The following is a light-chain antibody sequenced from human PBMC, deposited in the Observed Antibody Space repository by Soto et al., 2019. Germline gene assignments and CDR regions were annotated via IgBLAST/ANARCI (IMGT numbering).Light chain of an antibody. V-gene: IGKV3-20*01. Sequence: EIVLTQSPGTLSLSPGERATLSCRASQSVSSSYLAWYQQKPGQAPRLLIYGASSRATGIPDRFSGSGSGTDFTLTSSRLEPEDFAVYSCQQYGSSPETFGQGTKGEIK. CDR3: QQYGSSPET. CDR1: QSVSSSY. J-gene: IGKJ1*01. CDR2: GAS.